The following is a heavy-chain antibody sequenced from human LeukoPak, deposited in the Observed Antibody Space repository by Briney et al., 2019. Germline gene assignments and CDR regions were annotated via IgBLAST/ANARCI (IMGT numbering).Heavy chain of an antibody. D-gene: IGHD3-10*01. J-gene: IGHJ4*02. CDR1: GGSISSSSYY. CDR3: ARRPKTTTMVRGVPPYYFDY. CDR2: IYYSGCT. Sequence: SETLSLTCTVSGGSISSSSYYWGWIRQPPGKGLEWIGSIYYSGCTYYNPSLKSRVTISVDTSKNQFSLKLSSVTAADTAVYYCARRPKTTTMVRGVPPYYFDYWGQGTLVTVSS. V-gene: IGHV4-39*01.